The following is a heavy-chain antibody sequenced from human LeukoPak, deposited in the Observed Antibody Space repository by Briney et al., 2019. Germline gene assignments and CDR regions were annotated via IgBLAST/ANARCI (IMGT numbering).Heavy chain of an antibody. D-gene: IGHD2-2*01. CDR3: ARDRGVVPAPSYPYYYYYGMDV. J-gene: IGHJ6*02. Sequence: PSETLSLTCIVSGDSISNSNSYWGWVRQPPGKGLEWIGYIYYSGSTYYNPSLKSRVTISVDTSKNQFSLKLSSVTAADTAVYYCARDRGVVPAPSYPYYYYYGMDVWGQGTTVTVSS. V-gene: IGHV4-30-4*08. CDR1: GDSISNSNSY. CDR2: IYYSGST.